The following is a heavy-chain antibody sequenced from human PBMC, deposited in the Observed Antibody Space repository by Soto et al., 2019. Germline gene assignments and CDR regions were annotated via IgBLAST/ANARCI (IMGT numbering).Heavy chain of an antibody. CDR2: ITNDGRRT. CDR3: TRDYRYNEVSYFAS. CDR1: GFPFKNCW. V-gene: IGHV3-74*01. D-gene: IGHD5-18*01. Sequence: PGGALGLSCAASGFPFKNCWMHGVRQVPVKGLVWVSHITNDGRRTNYADAVKGRFTISRDNAKNTLYLQMNHLTTEDTALYYCTRDYRYNEVSYFASWGEGTLVTVSS. J-gene: IGHJ4*02.